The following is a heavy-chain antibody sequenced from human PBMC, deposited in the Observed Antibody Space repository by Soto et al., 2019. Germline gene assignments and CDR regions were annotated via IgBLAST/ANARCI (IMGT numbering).Heavy chain of an antibody. CDR1: GFTFSAHY. Sequence: EVQLVESGGGLVQPGGSLRLSCAASGFTFSAHYMDWVRQAPGKGLEWVGRIKNKANSYTTEYAASVEGRFTISREDSQNSLYLQRNSLKTEDTAVYYCARVSLVGPSGGRYFDYWGQGSQVAVA. D-gene: IGHD1-26*01. J-gene: IGHJ4*02. CDR2: IKNKANSYTT. V-gene: IGHV3-72*01. CDR3: ARVSLVGPSGGRYFDY.